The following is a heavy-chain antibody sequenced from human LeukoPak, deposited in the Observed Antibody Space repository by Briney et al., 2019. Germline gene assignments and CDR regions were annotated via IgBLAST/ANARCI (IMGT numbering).Heavy chain of an antibody. V-gene: IGHV3-23*01. Sequence: GGSLRLSCAASGFTFSSYAMSWVRQAPGRGLEWVSAISGSGGSTYYADSVKGRFPISRDNSKNTLYLQMNSLRAEDTAVYYCAKGGFGEFGLNWFDPWGQGTLVTVSS. CDR3: AKGGFGEFGLNWFDP. CDR1: GFTFSSYA. D-gene: IGHD3-10*01. CDR2: ISGSGGST. J-gene: IGHJ5*02.